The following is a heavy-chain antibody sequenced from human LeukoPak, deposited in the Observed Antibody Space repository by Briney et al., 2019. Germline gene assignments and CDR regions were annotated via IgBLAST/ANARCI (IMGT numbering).Heavy chain of an antibody. D-gene: IGHD4-23*01. Sequence: ASVKVSCTASGGTFSSYAISWLRQAPGQGLEWMGGIIPIFGTANYAQKFQGRVTITADESTSTAYMELSSLRSEDTAVYYCARGGGPPVHYYYGMDVWGQGTTVTVSS. CDR2: IIPIFGTA. CDR3: ARGGGPPVHYYYGMDV. CDR1: GGTFSSYA. V-gene: IGHV1-69*13. J-gene: IGHJ6*02.